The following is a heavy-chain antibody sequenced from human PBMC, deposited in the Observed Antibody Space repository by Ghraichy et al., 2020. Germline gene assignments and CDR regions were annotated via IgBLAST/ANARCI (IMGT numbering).Heavy chain of an antibody. CDR2: ISGSGGST. Sequence: GGSLRLSCAASGFTFSSYAMSWVRQAPGKRLEWVSAISGSGGSTYYTDSVKGRFTISRDNSKNTLYLQMNSLRAEDTAVYYCARVWIQLWYYFDYWGQGTLVTVSS. V-gene: IGHV3-23*01. J-gene: IGHJ4*02. D-gene: IGHD5-18*01. CDR3: ARVWIQLWYYFDY. CDR1: GFTFSSYA.